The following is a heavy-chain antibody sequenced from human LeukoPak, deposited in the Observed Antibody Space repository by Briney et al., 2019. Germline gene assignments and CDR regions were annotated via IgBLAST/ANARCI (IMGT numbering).Heavy chain of an antibody. D-gene: IGHD4-17*01. CDR2: FDPEGDET. CDR3: ATGVMTSVTTFDY. CDR1: GYTLTDLS. Sequence: ASVKVSCKVSGYTLTDLSMHWVRQAPGKGLEWMGGFDPEGDETISAQKLQGRVTMTEDTSKDTAYMELSSLRSEDTAVYYCATGVMTSVTTFDYWGQGTLVTVSS. V-gene: IGHV1-24*01. J-gene: IGHJ4*02.